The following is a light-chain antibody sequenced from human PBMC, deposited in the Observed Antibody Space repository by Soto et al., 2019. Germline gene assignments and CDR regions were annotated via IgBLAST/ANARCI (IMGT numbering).Light chain of an antibody. Sequence: EIVWTQSPGTLSLSPGDRATLYCRASQSFTPNHLGVTRHYLAWYQQKPGQAPRLLMYGASSRATGIPGRFSGRGSGKHVKLTISILEPEDFAVYYCQQYGSSPLTFGGGTRVEVK. J-gene: IGKJ4*01. CDR3: QQYGSSPLT. CDR1: QSFTPNHLGVTRHY. V-gene: IGKV3-20*01. CDR2: GAS.